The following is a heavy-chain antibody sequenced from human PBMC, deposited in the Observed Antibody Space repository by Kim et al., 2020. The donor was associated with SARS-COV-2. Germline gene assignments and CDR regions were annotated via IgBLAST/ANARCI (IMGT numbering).Heavy chain of an antibody. J-gene: IGHJ5*02. V-gene: IGHV4-59*08. CDR2: VYYTGST. CDR3: ARHPAGYSTSWFPS. Sequence: SETLSLTCTVFADSISTYYWSWIRQPPGKGLEWIGCVYYTGSTNYNPSLKSRVSISVDRSKSQFSLKLTSVTAADTAVYYCARHPAGYSTSWFPSWGQGALVTVSS. D-gene: IGHD6-13*01. CDR1: ADSISTYY.